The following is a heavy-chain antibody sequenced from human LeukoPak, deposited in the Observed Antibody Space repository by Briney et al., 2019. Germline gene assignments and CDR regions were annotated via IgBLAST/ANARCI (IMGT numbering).Heavy chain of an antibody. D-gene: IGHD4-17*01. CDR2: INHSGST. Sequence: SETLSLTCAVYGGSFSGYYWSWILQPPGKGLEWIGEINHSGSTNYSPSLKSRVTISVDTSKNQFSLKLSSVTAADTAVYYCARARVTTVTTGSPFDYWGQGTLVTVSS. CDR3: ARARVTTVTTGSPFDY. J-gene: IGHJ4*02. V-gene: IGHV4-34*01. CDR1: GGSFSGYY.